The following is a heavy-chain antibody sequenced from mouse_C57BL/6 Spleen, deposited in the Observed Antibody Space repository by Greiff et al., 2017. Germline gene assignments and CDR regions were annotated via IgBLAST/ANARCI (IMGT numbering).Heavy chain of an antibody. J-gene: IGHJ2*01. D-gene: IGHD1-1*01. CDR2: IYPGDGDT. Sequence: VKLQQSGPELVKPGASVKISCKASGYAFSSSWMNWVKQRTGKGLEWIGRIYPGDGDTNYNGKFKGKATLTADKSASTAYMQLSSLTSEDSAVYFCASGDYYGGDYWGQGTTLTVSS. CDR3: ASGDYYGGDY. V-gene: IGHV1-82*01. CDR1: GYAFSSSW.